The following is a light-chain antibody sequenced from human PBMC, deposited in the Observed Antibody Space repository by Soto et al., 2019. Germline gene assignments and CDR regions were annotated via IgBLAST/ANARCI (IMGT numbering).Light chain of an antibody. CDR1: SSDVGSYKF. CDR3: CSYVRSYTFVV. V-gene: IGLV2-23*02. CDR2: EVT. J-gene: IGLJ2*01. Sequence: QLVLTQPASVSGSPGQSITISCTGASSDVGSYKFVSWYQQHPGKAPKLMIYEVTKRPSGVSNRFSGSESGNTASLTISGLQAEDEADYYCCSYVRSYTFVVFGGGTKVTVL.